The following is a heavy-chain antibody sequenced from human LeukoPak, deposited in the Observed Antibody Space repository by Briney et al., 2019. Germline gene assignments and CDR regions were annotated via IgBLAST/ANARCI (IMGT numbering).Heavy chain of an antibody. CDR2: ISGSGGST. J-gene: IGHJ4*02. V-gene: IGHV3-23*01. CDR1: GFTFSSYE. CDR3: AKELQDRSDY. Sequence: GGSLRLSCAASGFTFSSYEMNWVRQAPGKGLEWVSAISGSGGSTYYADSVKGRFTIPRDNSKNTLYLQMNSLRAEDTAVYYCAKELQDRSDYWGQGTLVTVSS. D-gene: IGHD2-15*01.